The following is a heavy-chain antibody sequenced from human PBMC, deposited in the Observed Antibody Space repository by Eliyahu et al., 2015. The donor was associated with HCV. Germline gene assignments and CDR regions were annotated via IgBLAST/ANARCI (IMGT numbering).Heavy chain of an antibody. V-gene: IGHV4-4*02. CDR1: GYSISSRAW. J-gene: IGHJ4*02. D-gene: IGHD5-24*01. Sequence: QVQLQESGPGLVKPSRTLSLTCAVSGYSISSRAWWTWVRQPPGGGLEWIGEISHSGSANYKPSLKSRLTISADRSNNQFSLRLTSVTAADTGMYYCAKIATIGVRLIDYWGQGIPVTVSS. CDR3: AKIATIGVRLIDY. CDR2: ISHSGSA.